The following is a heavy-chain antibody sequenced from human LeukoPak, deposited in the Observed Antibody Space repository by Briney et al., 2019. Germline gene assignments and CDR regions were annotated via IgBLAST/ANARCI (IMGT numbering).Heavy chain of an antibody. V-gene: IGHV3-21*01. CDR2: ISSSSSYI. Sequence: KRGGSLRLSCAASGFSLSRYSMNWVRQAPGKGLEWVSSISSSSSYIYYADSVKGRFTISRDNAKNSLYLQMNSLRAEDTAVYYCARVAGDDYWGQGTLVTVSS. CDR1: GFSLSRYS. CDR3: ARVAGDDY. D-gene: IGHD6-19*01. J-gene: IGHJ4*02.